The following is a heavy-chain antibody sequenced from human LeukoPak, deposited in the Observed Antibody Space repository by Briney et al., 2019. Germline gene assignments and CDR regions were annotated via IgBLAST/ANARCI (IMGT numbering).Heavy chain of an antibody. CDR3: ARDFWSANKGYYYYMDV. Sequence: PSETLSLTCTVSGGSISGYYWSWIRQPPGKGLERIGYIYYSGSTNYNPSLKSRVTISVDTSKNQFSLKLSSVTAADTAVYYCARDFWSANKGYYYYMDVWGKGTTVTVSS. V-gene: IGHV4-59*01. CDR2: IYYSGST. D-gene: IGHD3-3*01. CDR1: GGSISGYY. J-gene: IGHJ6*03.